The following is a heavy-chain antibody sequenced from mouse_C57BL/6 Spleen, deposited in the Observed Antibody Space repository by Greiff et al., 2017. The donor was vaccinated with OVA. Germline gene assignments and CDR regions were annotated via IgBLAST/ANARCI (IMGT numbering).Heavy chain of an antibody. CDR3: ARKGITTVVGGFDY. Sequence: EVQLQQSGPELVKPGASVKISCKASGYTFTDYYMNWVKQSHGKSLEWIGDINPNNGGTSYNQKFKGKATLTVDKSSSTAYMELRSLTSEDSAVYYCARKGITTVVGGFDYWGQGTTLTVSS. CDR1: GYTFTDYY. D-gene: IGHD1-1*01. V-gene: IGHV1-26*01. CDR2: INPNNGGT. J-gene: IGHJ2*01.